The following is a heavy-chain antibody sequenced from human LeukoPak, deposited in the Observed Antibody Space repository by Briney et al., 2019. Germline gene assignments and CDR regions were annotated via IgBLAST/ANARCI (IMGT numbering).Heavy chain of an antibody. V-gene: IGHV1-69*04. Sequence: ASVKVSCKASGGTFSSYAISWVRQAPGQGLEWMGRIIPILGIANYAQKFQGRVTITADKSTSTAYMELSSLRSEDTAVYYCARDLYSGYDSYYGMDVWGQGTTVTVSS. D-gene: IGHD5-12*01. CDR2: IIPILGIA. CDR3: ARDLYSGYDSYYGMDV. CDR1: GGTFSSYA. J-gene: IGHJ6*02.